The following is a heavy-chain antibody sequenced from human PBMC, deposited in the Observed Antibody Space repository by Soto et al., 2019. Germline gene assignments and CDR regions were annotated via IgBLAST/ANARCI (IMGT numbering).Heavy chain of an antibody. Sequence: QVQLQQWGAGLLKPSETLSLTCAVYGGSFSGYYWSWIRQPPGKGLEWIGDINHSGSTNYTPSLKRRFTLSVDTSKNQFSLKLSSVTAADTAVYYCASSIVEVPARDLTKGEYNWFDPWGQGTLVTVSS. CDR1: GGSFSGYY. V-gene: IGHV4-34*01. CDR3: ASSIVEVPARDLTKGEYNWFDP. J-gene: IGHJ5*02. D-gene: IGHD2-2*01. CDR2: INHSGST.